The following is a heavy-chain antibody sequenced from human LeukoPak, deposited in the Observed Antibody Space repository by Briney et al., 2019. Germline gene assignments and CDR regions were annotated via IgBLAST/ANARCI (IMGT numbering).Heavy chain of an antibody. CDR3: ARHTGYCSGGSCYGDF. J-gene: IGHJ4*02. Sequence: GEFMKISCKVSGYTFHSYWIAWVRQMPGKGLEWVGIFYPGDSDTRYSPSFQGQVTISADKSIRTAYLQWSSLKASDTAMYYCARHTGYCSGGSCYGDFWGQGTLVTVSS. CDR1: GYTFHSYW. V-gene: IGHV5-51*01. CDR2: FYPGDSDT. D-gene: IGHD2-15*01.